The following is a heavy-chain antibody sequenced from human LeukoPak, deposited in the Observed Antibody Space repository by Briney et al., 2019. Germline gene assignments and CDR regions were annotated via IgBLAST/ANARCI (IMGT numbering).Heavy chain of an antibody. CDR2: IYYSGST. J-gene: IGHJ4*02. CDR1: GDSISSYY. CDR3: ARGSYDYDS. V-gene: IGHV4-59*01. D-gene: IGHD3-16*01. Sequence: SETLSITCTDSGDSISSYYWSWIRQPPGKGLEWIGYIYYSGSTNYNPSLKSRVTISLDTSKNHFSLRLSSVTATDTAIYYCARGSYDYDSWGQGTLVTVSS.